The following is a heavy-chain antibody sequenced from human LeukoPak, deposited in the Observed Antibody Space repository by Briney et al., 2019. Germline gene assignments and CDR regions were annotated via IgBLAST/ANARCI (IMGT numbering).Heavy chain of an antibody. V-gene: IGHV4-59*06. J-gene: IGHJ4*02. CDR2: IYYSGST. Sequence: SETLSLTCTVSGGSISTYYWSWIRQHPGKGLEWIGYIYYSGSTYYNPSLKSRVTISVDTSKNQFSLKLSSVTAADTAVYYCARSDYDSSGYSFDYWGQGTLVTVSS. CDR3: ARSDYDSSGYSFDY. CDR1: GGSISTYY. D-gene: IGHD3-22*01.